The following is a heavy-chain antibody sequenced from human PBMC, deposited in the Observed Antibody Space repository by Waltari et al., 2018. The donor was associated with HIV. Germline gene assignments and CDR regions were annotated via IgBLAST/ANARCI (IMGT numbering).Heavy chain of an antibody. V-gene: IGHV3-53*05. CDR3: ARGIRYLGP. D-gene: IGHD3-9*01. Sequence: AESGGTLIQPWGPLRSSFAADDLIVSSAYMTWVRQAPGKSLEWLAVIYPGGDTYYAESVKGRFTLSRDNSKNTVFLQINNLVFDDTALYFCARGIRYLGPWGRGTRVTVSS. J-gene: IGHJ5*02. CDR1: DLIVSSAY. CDR2: IYPGGDT.